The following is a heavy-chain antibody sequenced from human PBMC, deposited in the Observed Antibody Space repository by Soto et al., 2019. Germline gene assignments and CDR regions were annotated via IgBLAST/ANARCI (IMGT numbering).Heavy chain of an antibody. D-gene: IGHD3-10*01. CDR1: GGSFSGYY. CDR2: INHSGST. J-gene: IGHJ4*02. Sequence: QVQLQQWGAGLLKPSEILSLTCAVYGGSFSGYYWSWIRQPPGKGLEWIGEINHSGSTNYNPSLKSRVTISVDTSKNQFSLKLSSVTAADTAVYYCARGGGWGNYFDYWGQGTLVTVSS. V-gene: IGHV4-34*01. CDR3: ARGGGWGNYFDY.